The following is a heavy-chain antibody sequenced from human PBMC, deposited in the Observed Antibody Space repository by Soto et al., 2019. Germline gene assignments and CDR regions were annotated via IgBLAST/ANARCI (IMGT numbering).Heavy chain of an antibody. D-gene: IGHD1-26*01. CDR3: AREKVGATGDDAFDI. V-gene: IGHV4-59*01. CDR1: GGSISSYY. CDR2: IYYSGST. J-gene: IGHJ3*02. Sequence: SETLSLTCTVSGGSISSYYWSWIRQPPGKGLEWIGYIYYSGSTNYNPSLKSRVTISVDTSKNQFSLKLSSVTAADTAVYYCAREKVGATGDDAFDIWGQGTMVTVSS.